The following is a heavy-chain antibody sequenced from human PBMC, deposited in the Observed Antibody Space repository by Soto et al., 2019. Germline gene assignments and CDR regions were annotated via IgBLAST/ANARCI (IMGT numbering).Heavy chain of an antibody. D-gene: IGHD3-3*01. J-gene: IGHJ6*02. V-gene: IGHV3-33*01. CDR1: GFTFSSYG. Sequence: PGGSLRLSCAASGFTFSSYGMHWVRQAPGKGLEWVAVIWYDGSNKYYADSVKGRFTISRDNSKNTLYLQMNSLRAEGTAVYYCARDRWESPRFFYYYYGMDVWGQGTTVTVSS. CDR3: ARDRWESPRFFYYYYGMDV. CDR2: IWYDGSNK.